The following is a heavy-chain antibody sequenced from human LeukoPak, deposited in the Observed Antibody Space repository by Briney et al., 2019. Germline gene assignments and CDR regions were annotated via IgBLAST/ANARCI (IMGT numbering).Heavy chain of an antibody. D-gene: IGHD4-23*01. CDR1: GFTFSSYA. CDR2: ISGSGGST. CDR3: AKGPGSTVVATFDS. Sequence: GGSLRLSCAASGFTFSSYAMSWVRQAPGKGLEWVSAISGSGGSTFYADSVKGRFTISRDNSKKTLYLQMNSLRAEDTAVYYCAKGPGSTVVATFDSWGERTLVTLSS. V-gene: IGHV3-23*01. J-gene: IGHJ5*01.